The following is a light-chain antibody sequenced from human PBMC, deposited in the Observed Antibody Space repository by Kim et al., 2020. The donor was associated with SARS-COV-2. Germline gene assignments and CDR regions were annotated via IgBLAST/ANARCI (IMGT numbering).Light chain of an antibody. V-gene: IGKV1-33*01. CDR1: QDITRN. J-gene: IGKJ3*01. CDR3: QHYDNSPSFT. CDR2: DAS. Sequence: SLGDRITITCQASQDITRNLNWYQQRPGKAPKLLIYDASNLNTGVPSRFSGSGSGTEFVFSISRLQPEDVATYYCQHYDNSPSFTFGPGTKADIK.